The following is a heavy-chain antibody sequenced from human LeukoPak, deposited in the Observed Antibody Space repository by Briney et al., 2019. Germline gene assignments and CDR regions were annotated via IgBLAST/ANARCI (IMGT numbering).Heavy chain of an antibody. CDR1: GGSISSSSYY. V-gene: IGHV4-39*07. CDR3: ARDLGGIMMSYFDL. CDR2: IYYSGST. Sequence: SETLSLTCTVSGGSISSSSYYWGWIRQPPEKGLEWIGSIYYSGSTYYNPSLKSRVTISVDTSKNQFSLKLSSVTAADTAVYYCARDLGGIMMSYFDLWGRGTLVTVSS. J-gene: IGHJ2*01. D-gene: IGHD3-16*01.